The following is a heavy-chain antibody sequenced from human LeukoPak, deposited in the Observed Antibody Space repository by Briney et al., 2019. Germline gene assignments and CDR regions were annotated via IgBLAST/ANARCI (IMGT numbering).Heavy chain of an antibody. V-gene: IGHV4-59*01. J-gene: IGHJ4*02. CDR2: IYYSGST. CDR1: GGSISSYY. Sequence: SETLSLTCTVSGGSISSYYWSWIRQPPGKGLEWIGYIYYSGSTNYNPSLKSRVTISVDTSKNQFSLKLSSVTAADTAVYYCASSLYTAMVIDYWGQGTLVTVSS. CDR3: ASSLYTAMVIDY. D-gene: IGHD5-18*01.